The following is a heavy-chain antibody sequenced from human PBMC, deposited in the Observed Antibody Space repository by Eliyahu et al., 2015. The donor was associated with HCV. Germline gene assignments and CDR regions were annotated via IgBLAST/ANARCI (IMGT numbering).Heavy chain of an antibody. CDR2: FYNTGST. Sequence: QVQLQESGPGLVKPSETLSLTCTVSGGSISIYYWSWIRQPPGKGLEWIGYFYNTGSTSYNPSLKSRVTISVDTSKNQFSLKLSSVTAADTAVYYCVRDRELTYWGQGTLVTVSS. D-gene: IGHD4/OR15-4a*01. J-gene: IGHJ4*02. CDR1: GGSISIYY. CDR3: VRDRELTY. V-gene: IGHV4-59*01.